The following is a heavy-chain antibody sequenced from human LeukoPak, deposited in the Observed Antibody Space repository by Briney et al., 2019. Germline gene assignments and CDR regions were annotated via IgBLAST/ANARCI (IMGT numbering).Heavy chain of an antibody. CDR3: ARTNYYDSSGYRWVDY. J-gene: IGHJ4*02. Sequence: ASETLSLTCTVSGGSISSYYWSWIRQPPGKGLEWIGSIYHSGSTYYNPSLKSRVTISVDMSKNQFSLKLSSVTAADTAVYYCARTNYYDSSGYRWVDYWGQGTLVTVSS. CDR2: IYHSGST. CDR1: GGSISSYY. D-gene: IGHD3-22*01. V-gene: IGHV4-59*08.